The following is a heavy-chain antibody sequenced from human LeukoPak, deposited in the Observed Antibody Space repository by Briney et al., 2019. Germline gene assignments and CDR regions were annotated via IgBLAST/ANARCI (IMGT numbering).Heavy chain of an antibody. CDR3: AKLAFGGVLVPCDH. CDR2: ISSNSNYI. Sequence: GGSLRLSCAASGFTFNIYSMNWVRQAPGKGLEWVSSISSNSNYIFYADSVKGRFTISRDNAKNSVYLQMSSLRAEDTAVYYCAKLAFGGVLVPCDHWGQGTLVTVSS. CDR1: GFTFNIYS. D-gene: IGHD3-16*01. V-gene: IGHV3-21*04. J-gene: IGHJ4*02.